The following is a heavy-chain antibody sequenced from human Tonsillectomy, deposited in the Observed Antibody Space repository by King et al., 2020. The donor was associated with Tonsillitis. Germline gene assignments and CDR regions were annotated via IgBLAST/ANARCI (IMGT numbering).Heavy chain of an antibody. CDR1: GGTFSSYA. D-gene: IGHD6-19*01. CDR3: ARRGSSGWYGYYYYYGMDV. CDR2: IIPIFGTA. V-gene: IGHV1-69*01. Sequence: QLVQSGAEVKKPGASVKVSCKASGGTFSSYAISWVRQAPGQGLEWMGGIIPIFGTANYAQKFQGRVTITADEYTSTAYMELSSLRSEDTAVYYCARRGSSGWYGYYYYYGMDVWGQGTTVTVSS. J-gene: IGHJ6*02.